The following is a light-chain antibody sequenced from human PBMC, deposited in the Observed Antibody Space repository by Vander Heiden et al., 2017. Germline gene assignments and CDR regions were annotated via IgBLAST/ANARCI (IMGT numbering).Light chain of an antibody. Sequence: HSVLIQPPSAPGTPGPSVTISCSGSSSNIEPTSVNWYQQLPGTAPKLIIYANNKRPSGVPARFSGSKSGTSASLAIRGLQSADEADYYCAVWDDSLNGWVFGGGTKLTVL. CDR3: AVWDDSLNGWV. J-gene: IGLJ3*02. CDR2: ANN. V-gene: IGLV1-44*01. CDR1: SSNIEPTS.